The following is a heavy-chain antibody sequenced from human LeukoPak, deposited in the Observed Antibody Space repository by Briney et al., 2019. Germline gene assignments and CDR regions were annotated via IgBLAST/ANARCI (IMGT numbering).Heavy chain of an antibody. Sequence: SQTLSLTCTVSGGSISSGGYYWSWIRQHPGKGLEWIGYIYYSGSTYYNPSLKSRVTISVDTSKNQFSLKLSSVTAADTAVYYCARGGLEYQLLSYFDYWGQGTLVTVSS. J-gene: IGHJ4*02. V-gene: IGHV4-31*03. CDR3: ARGGLEYQLLSYFDY. D-gene: IGHD2-2*01. CDR2: IYYSGST. CDR1: GGSISSGGYY.